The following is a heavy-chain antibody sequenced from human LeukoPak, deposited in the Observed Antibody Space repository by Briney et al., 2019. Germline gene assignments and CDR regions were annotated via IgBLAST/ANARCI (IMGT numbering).Heavy chain of an antibody. CDR3: AGDLGYYDSSGPEP. D-gene: IGHD3-22*01. Sequence: GGSLRLSCAASGFTFSSYSMNWVRQAPGKGLEWVSSISSSSSYIYYADSVKGRFTISRDNAKNSLYLQMNSLRAEDTAVYYCAGDLGYYDSSGPEPWGQGTLVTVSS. J-gene: IGHJ5*02. V-gene: IGHV3-21*01. CDR1: GFTFSSYS. CDR2: ISSSSSYI.